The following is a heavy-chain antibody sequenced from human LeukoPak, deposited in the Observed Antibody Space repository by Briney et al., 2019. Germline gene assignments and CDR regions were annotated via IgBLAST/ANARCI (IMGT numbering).Heavy chain of an antibody. CDR1: GFTFSSYG. V-gene: IGHV3-30*02. D-gene: IGHD6-19*01. CDR2: IRYDGSNK. Sequence: GGSLRLSCAASGFTFSSYGMHWVRQAPGKGLEWVAFIRYDGSNKYYADSVKGRFTISRDNSKNTLYLQMNSLRAEDTAVYYCAEGIAVAGIHSAFDIWGQGTMVTVSS. CDR3: AEGIAVAGIHSAFDI. J-gene: IGHJ3*02.